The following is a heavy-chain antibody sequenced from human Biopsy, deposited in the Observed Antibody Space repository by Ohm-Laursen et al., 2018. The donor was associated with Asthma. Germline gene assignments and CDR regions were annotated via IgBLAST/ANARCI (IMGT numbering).Heavy chain of an antibody. CDR3: AKERYDDFWSGYTI. D-gene: IGHD3-3*01. V-gene: IGHV3-30*18. CDR2: MSFDGRQT. J-gene: IGHJ3*02. CDR1: GFSFNSYG. Sequence: SLRLSCAASGFSFNSYGMHWVRQAPGKGLEWVAVMSFDGRQTYYADSVKGRFTISRDNSKNNLYLQMNSLRAEDTAVYYCAKERYDDFWSGYTIWGQGTMVTVSS.